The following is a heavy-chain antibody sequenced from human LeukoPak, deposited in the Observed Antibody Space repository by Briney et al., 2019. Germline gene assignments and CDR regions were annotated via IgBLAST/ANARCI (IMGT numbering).Heavy chain of an antibody. D-gene: IGHD3-10*01. CDR1: GYSFTSYW. Sequence: GESLKISWQCSGYSFTSYWIGGARQMPRKGLEWVGSIYPGDSDTRYSPSFQGQFTISADKSISTAYLQWSSLKASDTAMYYCARHPVDGARNWFDGWGQGTLVTAS. CDR3: ARHPVDGARNWFDG. V-gene: IGHV5-51*01. CDR2: IYPGDSDT. J-gene: IGHJ5*02.